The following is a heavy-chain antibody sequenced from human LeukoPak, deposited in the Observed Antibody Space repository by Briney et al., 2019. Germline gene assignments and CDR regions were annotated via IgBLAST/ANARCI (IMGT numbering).Heavy chain of an antibody. V-gene: IGHV3-7*01. CDR3: AGDRLLGYCSGGSCYNPSYYYYYGMDV. J-gene: IGHJ6*02. CDR1: GFTFSSYW. CDR2: IKQDGSEK. D-gene: IGHD2-15*01. Sequence: GGSLRLSCAASGFTFSSYWMSWVRQAPGKGLEWVANIKQDGSEKYYVDSVKGRFTISRDNAKNSLYLQMNSLRAEDTAVYYCAGDRLLGYCSGGSCYNPSYYYYYGMDVWGQGTTVTVSS.